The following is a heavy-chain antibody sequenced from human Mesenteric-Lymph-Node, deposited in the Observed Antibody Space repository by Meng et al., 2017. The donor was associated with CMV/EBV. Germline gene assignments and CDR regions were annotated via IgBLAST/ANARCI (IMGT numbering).Heavy chain of an antibody. CDR2: IRYDGSNK. CDR1: GFTFSTYG. Sequence: GESLKISCAASGFTFSTYGMHWVRQAPGKGLEWVAFIRYDGSNKYYADSVKGRFTISRDNSKNTLYMEMNSLKNEDTAVYYCASPGGYCSGTACYDSWGQGTLVTVSS. D-gene: IGHD2-2*01. J-gene: IGHJ4*02. V-gene: IGHV3-30*02. CDR3: ASPGGYCSGTACYDS.